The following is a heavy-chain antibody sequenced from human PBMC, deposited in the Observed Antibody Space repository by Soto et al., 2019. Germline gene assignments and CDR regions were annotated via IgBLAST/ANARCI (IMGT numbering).Heavy chain of an antibody. CDR3: ARKVNTGYYYGMDV. Sequence: XDSLKISWQCSGNRFTSYWIGWVLQMPGKGLEWMGIIYPGDSDTRYSPSFQGQVTISADKSISTAYLQWSSLKASDTAMYYCARKVNTGYYYGMDVWGQGTTVTVSS. V-gene: IGHV5-51*01. D-gene: IGHD4-17*01. CDR2: IYPGDSDT. CDR1: GNRFTSYW. J-gene: IGHJ6*02.